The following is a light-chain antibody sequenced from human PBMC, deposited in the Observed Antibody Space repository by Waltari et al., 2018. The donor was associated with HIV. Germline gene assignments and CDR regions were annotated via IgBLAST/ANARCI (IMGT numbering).Light chain of an antibody. V-gene: IGLV8-61*01. Sequence: QTVVTQEPSFSVSPGGTVTPNCALTSGSVSTGHFPNWYRQAPGQSPRTLMYDVNSRSSGVPDRFSGSITGGKAVLTITGAQADDECVYYCLLFVSGSWVFGGGTKVTV. CDR1: SGSVSTGHF. CDR3: LLFVSGSWV. J-gene: IGLJ3*02. CDR2: DVN.